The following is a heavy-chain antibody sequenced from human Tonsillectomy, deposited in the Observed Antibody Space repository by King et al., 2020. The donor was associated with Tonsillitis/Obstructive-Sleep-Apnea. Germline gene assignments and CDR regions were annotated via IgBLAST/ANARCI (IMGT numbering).Heavy chain of an antibody. CDR3: ARAPLDNYYYYMDV. CDR2: IKQDGNEK. Sequence: VQLVESGGGLVQPGGSLRLSCAASGFTFNAYWMTWVRQAPGKGLEWVANIKQDGNEKYYVDSVKGRFTISRDNAENSLYLQMNSLRAEYTAMYYCARAPLDNYYYYMDVWGKGTTVTVSS. V-gene: IGHV3-7*01. CDR1: GFTFNAYW. J-gene: IGHJ6*03.